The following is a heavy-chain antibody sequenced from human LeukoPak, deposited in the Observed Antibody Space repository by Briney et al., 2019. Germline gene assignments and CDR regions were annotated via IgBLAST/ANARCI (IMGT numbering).Heavy chain of an antibody. Sequence: GGSLRLSCTASGFTFGDYAINWVRQAPGKGLEWVSYISSSGSTIYYADSVKGRFTISRDNAKNSLYLQMNSLRAEDTAVYYCGVHYYDSSGYYLDAFDIWGQGTMVTVSS. D-gene: IGHD3-22*01. J-gene: IGHJ3*02. V-gene: IGHV3-48*03. CDR3: GVHYYDSSGYYLDAFDI. CDR1: GFTFGDYA. CDR2: ISSSGSTI.